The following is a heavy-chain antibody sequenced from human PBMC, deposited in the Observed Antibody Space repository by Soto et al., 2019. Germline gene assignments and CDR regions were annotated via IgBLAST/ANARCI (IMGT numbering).Heavy chain of an antibody. D-gene: IGHD5-12*01. CDR2: IYYAGST. Sequence: SETLSLTCTVSGGYMISYYWSWIRQPPGRGLEWIGFIYYAGSTKYNPSLNSRVTISVDTSKNQFSLTVTSVTAADTAFYYCERRIVATETFDYWGQGTLVTVSS. V-gene: IGHV4-59*08. CDR3: ERRIVATETFDY. CDR1: GGYMISYY. J-gene: IGHJ4*02.